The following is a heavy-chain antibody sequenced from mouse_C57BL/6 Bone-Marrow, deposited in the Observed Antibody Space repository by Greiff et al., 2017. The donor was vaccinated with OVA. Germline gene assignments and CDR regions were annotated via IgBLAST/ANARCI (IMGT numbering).Heavy chain of an antibody. CDR2: ISYDGSN. D-gene: IGHD2-5*01. V-gene: IGHV3-6*01. CDR1: GYSITSGYY. J-gene: IGHJ2*01. CDR3: AKLYSNYVGFDY. Sequence: EVKLQESGPGLVKPSQSLSLTCSVTGYSITSGYYWNWIRQFPGNKLEWMGYISYDGSNNYNPSLKNRISITRDTSKNQFFLKLNSVTTEDTATYYCAKLYSNYVGFDYWGQGTTLTVSS.